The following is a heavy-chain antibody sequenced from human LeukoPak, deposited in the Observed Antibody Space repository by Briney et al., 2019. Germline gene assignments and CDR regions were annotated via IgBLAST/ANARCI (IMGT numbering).Heavy chain of an antibody. Sequence: GGSLRLSCAASGFTVSSNYMSWVRQAPGKGLEWVSVIYSGGSTYYADSVKGRFTISRDNSKNTLYLQMNSLRAEDTAVYYCARSHSTYYYDSSGSPGAFDIWGQGTKVTVSS. D-gene: IGHD3-22*01. CDR2: IYSGGST. CDR1: GFTVSSNY. CDR3: ARSHSTYYYDSSGSPGAFDI. J-gene: IGHJ3*02. V-gene: IGHV3-53*01.